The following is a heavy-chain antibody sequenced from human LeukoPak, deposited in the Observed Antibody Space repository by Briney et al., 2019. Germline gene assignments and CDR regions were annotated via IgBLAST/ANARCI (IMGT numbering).Heavy chain of an antibody. Sequence: SETLSLTCTASGGSISSSTYYWDWIRQPPGKGLEWIGSIYYSGSTYFNPSLMSRVTISLDTSKNQFSLRLTSVTAADTAKYYCAREVESWFGDLLSYFDSWGQGIQVIVSS. J-gene: IGHJ4*02. V-gene: IGHV4-39*07. CDR3: AREVESWFGDLLSYFDS. CDR2: IYYSGST. D-gene: IGHD3-10*01. CDR1: GGSISSSTYY.